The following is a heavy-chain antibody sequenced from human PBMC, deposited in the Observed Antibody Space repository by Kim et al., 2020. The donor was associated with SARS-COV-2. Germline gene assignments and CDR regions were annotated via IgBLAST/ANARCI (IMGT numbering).Heavy chain of an antibody. J-gene: IGHJ4*02. CDR3: ARDRTGYCSGGSCYLFDY. V-gene: IGHV1-69*13. CDR2: IIPIFRTT. D-gene: IGHD2-15*01. Sequence: SVKVSCKASGGTFSNYAINWVRQAPGHGLEWMGVIIPIFRTTNYAQNFQGRVTITADESSSTAYMELSSLRSEDTAVYYCARDRTGYCSGGSCYLFDYWGQGTLVTVSS. CDR1: GGTFSNYA.